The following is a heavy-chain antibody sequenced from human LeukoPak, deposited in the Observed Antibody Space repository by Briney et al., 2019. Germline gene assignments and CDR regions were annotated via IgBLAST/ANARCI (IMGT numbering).Heavy chain of an antibody. V-gene: IGHV4-34*01. CDR1: GGSFSGYY. D-gene: IGHD2-2*03. CDR2: INHSGST. J-gene: IGHJ5*02. Sequence: SETLSLTCAVYGGSFSGYYWSWIRQPPGKGLEWIGEINHSGSTNYNSSLKSRVTISVDTSKNQFSLKLSSVTAADTAVYYCAGVDIVVVPAAMQLNWFDPWGQGTLVTVSS. CDR3: AGVDIVVVPAAMQLNWFDP.